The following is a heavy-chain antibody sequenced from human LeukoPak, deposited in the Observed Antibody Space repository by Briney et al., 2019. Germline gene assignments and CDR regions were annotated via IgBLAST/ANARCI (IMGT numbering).Heavy chain of an antibody. CDR1: GFTFSSYA. CDR3: AKDRRGVMTYFDY. D-gene: IGHD3-10*01. Sequence: PGGSLRLSCAASGFTFSSYAMSWVRQAPGKGLEWVSAISGSGGSTYYADSVKGRFTISRDNSKNTLYLQVNSLRAEDTAVYYCAKDRRGVMTYFDYWGQGTLVTVSS. V-gene: IGHV3-23*01. J-gene: IGHJ4*02. CDR2: ISGSGGST.